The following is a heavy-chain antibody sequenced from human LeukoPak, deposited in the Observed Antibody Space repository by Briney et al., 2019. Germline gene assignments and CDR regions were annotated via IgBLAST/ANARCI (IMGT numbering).Heavy chain of an antibody. CDR3: ARAPAFIAAAGSNWFDP. CDR1: GFTFSSYW. Sequence: GSLRLSCAASGFTFSSYWMHWVRQGPGKGLDWIGNIHYSGGTYYNPSLKSRVTISVDTSKNQFSLKLSSVTAADTAVYCARAPAFIAAAGSNWFDPWGQGTLVSVSS. CDR2: IHYSGGT. D-gene: IGHD6-13*01. J-gene: IGHJ5*02. V-gene: IGHV4-4*01.